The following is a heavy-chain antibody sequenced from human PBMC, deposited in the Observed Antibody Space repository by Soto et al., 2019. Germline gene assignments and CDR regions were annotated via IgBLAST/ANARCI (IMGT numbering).Heavy chain of an antibody. D-gene: IGHD6-19*01. J-gene: IGHJ4*02. CDR1: GGSVSSSDW. V-gene: IGHV4-4*02. CDR2: IHHSGKS. Sequence: SETLSLTCAVSGGSVSSSDWWSWVRQSTGKGLEWIGEIHHSGKSNYSPSLRSRVTMSVDTSKNQFSLKLNSMTAADTAIYYCARVGGSGWNFDSWGQGILVTVSS. CDR3: ARVGGSGWNFDS.